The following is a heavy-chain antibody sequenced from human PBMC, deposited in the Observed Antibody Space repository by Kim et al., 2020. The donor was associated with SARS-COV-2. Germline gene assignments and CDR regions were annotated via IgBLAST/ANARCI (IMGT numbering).Heavy chain of an antibody. CDR2: ISSSGSTI. J-gene: IGHJ4*02. Sequence: GGSLRLSYAASGFTFSDYYMSWIRQAPGKGLEWVSYISSSGSTIYYADSVKGRFTISRDNAKNSLYLQMNSLRAEDTAVYYCARASVDYGPSTFDYWGQGTLVTVSS. D-gene: IGHD4-17*01. CDR1: GFTFSDYY. V-gene: IGHV3-11*01. CDR3: ARASVDYGPSTFDY.